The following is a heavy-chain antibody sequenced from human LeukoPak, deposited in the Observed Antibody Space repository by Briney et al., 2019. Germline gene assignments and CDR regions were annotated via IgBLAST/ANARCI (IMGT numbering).Heavy chain of an antibody. J-gene: IGHJ5*02. CDR1: GGTFSSYA. Sequence: GASVKVSCKASGGTFSSYAISWVRQAPGQGLEWMGGIIPIFGTANYAQKSQGRVTITADESTSTAYMELSSLRSEDTAVYYCARDKRFRVGITMVRGNWFDPWGQGTLVTVSS. V-gene: IGHV1-69*13. CDR3: ARDKRFRVGITMVRGNWFDP. D-gene: IGHD3-10*01. CDR2: IIPIFGTA.